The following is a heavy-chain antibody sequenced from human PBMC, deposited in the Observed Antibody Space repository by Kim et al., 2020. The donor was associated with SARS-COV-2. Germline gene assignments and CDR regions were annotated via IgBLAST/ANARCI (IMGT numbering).Heavy chain of an antibody. CDR3: ARDVDNRGSSWYGSPKNQFDY. CDR1: GFTFSSYS. D-gene: IGHD6-13*01. J-gene: IGHJ4*02. Sequence: GGSLRLSCAASGFTFSSYSMNWVRQAPGKGLEWVSSISSSSSYIYYADSVKGRFTISRDNAKNSLYLQMNSLRAEDTAVYYCARDVDNRGSSWYGSPKNQFDYWGQGTLVTVSS. CDR2: ISSSSSYI. V-gene: IGHV3-21*01.